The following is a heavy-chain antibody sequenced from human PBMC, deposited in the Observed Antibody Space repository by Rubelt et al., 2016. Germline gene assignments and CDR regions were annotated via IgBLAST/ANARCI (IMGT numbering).Heavy chain of an antibody. CDR2: ISSSGSTI. Sequence: EVQLVESGGGLVQPGGSLRLSCAASGFTFSSYEMNWVRQAPGKGLEWVSYISSSGSTIYYADAVKGRLTISRDNAKNSLYLQMNSLRAEDTAVYDCARSDIVATITDYWGQGTLVTVSS. J-gene: IGHJ4*02. CDR1: GFTFSSYE. V-gene: IGHV3-48*03. CDR3: ARSDIVATITDY. D-gene: IGHD5-12*01.